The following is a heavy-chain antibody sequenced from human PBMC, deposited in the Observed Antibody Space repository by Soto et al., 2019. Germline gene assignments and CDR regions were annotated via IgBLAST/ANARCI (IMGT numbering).Heavy chain of an antibody. CDR2: INHSGST. CDR1: GGSFSGYY. J-gene: IGHJ4*02. V-gene: IGHV4-34*01. Sequence: QVQLQQWGAGLLKPSETLSLTCAVYGGSFSGYYWSWIRQPPGKGLEWIGEINHSGSTNYNPSLKRRVXXSXDXXKNQFSLKLSSVTAADTAVYYCARVGSDYGDYLHYWGQGTLVTVSS. D-gene: IGHD4-17*01. CDR3: ARVGSDYGDYLHY.